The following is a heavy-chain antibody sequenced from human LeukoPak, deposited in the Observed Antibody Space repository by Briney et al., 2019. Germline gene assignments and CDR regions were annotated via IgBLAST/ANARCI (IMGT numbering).Heavy chain of an antibody. D-gene: IGHD4-23*01. Sequence: GGSLRLSCAASEFTFSNCAMNWVRQAPGKGLEWVSAISGSGGSTYYADSVKGRLTISRDNSKNTLYLQMNSLRAEDTAVYYCAKDLGGWPFDYWGQGILVTVSS. CDR1: EFTFSNCA. V-gene: IGHV3-23*01. J-gene: IGHJ4*02. CDR2: ISGSGGST. CDR3: AKDLGGWPFDY.